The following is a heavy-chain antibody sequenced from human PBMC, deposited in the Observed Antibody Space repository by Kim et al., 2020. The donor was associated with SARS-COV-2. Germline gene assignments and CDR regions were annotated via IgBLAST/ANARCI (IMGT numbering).Heavy chain of an antibody. CDR3: VAGYYAGY. Sequence: GSDKAYGDSVKGRFTVSRDNSKNSLYLQMNSVRAEDTAVYFCVAGYYAGYWGQGTLVTVSS. V-gene: IGHV3-7*01. J-gene: IGHJ4*02. D-gene: IGHD3-9*01. CDR2: GSDK.